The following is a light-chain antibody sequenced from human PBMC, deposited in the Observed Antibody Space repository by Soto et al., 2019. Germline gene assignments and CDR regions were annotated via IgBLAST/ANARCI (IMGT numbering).Light chain of an antibody. CDR1: QSVLYSSNNKNY. CDR3: QQYYSTPPT. V-gene: IGKV4-1*01. CDR2: WAS. J-gene: IGKJ5*01. Sequence: DIVMTQSPDSLAVSLGERATINCKSSQSVLYSSNNKNYVAWYQQKPGQAPKLLIYWASSQESGVPDRFSGGGSGTDFTLTISSLQAEDVAVYYCQQYYSTPPTFGQGTRLEIK.